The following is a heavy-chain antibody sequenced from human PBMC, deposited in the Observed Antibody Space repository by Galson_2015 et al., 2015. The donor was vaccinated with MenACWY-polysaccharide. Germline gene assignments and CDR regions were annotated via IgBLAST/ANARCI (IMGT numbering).Heavy chain of an antibody. J-gene: IGHJ5*02. Sequence: QSGAEVKKPGESLKISCKDSGISFSSHWIGWERRVPGKGLEWMGIIYPGDSATRYSPSFQGQVTISADKALNTAYLQWNSLKASDTAIYYCARRWTGFGSGWFDPWGQGTLVTVSS. V-gene: IGHV5-51*03. CDR3: ARRWTGFGSGWFDP. CDR2: IYPGDSAT. CDR1: GISFSSHW. D-gene: IGHD3/OR15-3a*01.